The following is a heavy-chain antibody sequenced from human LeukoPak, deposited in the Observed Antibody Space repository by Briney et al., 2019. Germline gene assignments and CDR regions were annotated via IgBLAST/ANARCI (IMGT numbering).Heavy chain of an antibody. Sequence: ASVKVSCKASGYTFTNYYMHWVRQAPGQGLEWMGWIDPNSGGTYYAQKFQGRVTMTRDTSISTAYMELSWLKSDDTAVYYCASGGVTVYSYGPDYWGQGTLVAVSS. CDR1: GYTFTNYY. V-gene: IGHV1-2*02. J-gene: IGHJ4*02. CDR3: ASGGVTVYSYGPDY. D-gene: IGHD5-18*01. CDR2: IDPNSGGT.